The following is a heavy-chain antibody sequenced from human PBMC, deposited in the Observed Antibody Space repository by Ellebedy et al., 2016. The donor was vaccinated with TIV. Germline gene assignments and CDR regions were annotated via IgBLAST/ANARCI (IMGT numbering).Heavy chain of an antibody. D-gene: IGHD3-22*01. CDR2: INPSGGSS. Sequence: ASVKVSCKASGYTFTSHFIYWVRQAPGQGLEWMGIINPSGGSSNYAQKFQGRVTMTRDTSTSTVYMQLSSLRSEDTAVYYCARGDNYYYDSSGYYYSYWGQGTLVTVSS. CDR1: GYTFTSHF. J-gene: IGHJ4*02. CDR3: ARGDNYYYDSSGYYYSY. V-gene: IGHV1-46*01.